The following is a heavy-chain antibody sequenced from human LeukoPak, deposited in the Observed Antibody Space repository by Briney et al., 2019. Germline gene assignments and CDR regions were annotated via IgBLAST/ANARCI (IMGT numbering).Heavy chain of an antibody. D-gene: IGHD3-3*01. Sequence: GGSLRLSCLASGSTFSTYNMHWVRQAPGKGLEWVSTISSTSDTYKYYANSVRGRFTISRDNAKNSLYLQMIGLRAEDTGIYFCARGTTWSPLDFDYWGQGTQVTVSS. CDR1: GSTFSTYN. CDR3: ARGTTWSPLDFDY. CDR2: ISSTSDTYK. V-gene: IGHV3-21*01. J-gene: IGHJ4*02.